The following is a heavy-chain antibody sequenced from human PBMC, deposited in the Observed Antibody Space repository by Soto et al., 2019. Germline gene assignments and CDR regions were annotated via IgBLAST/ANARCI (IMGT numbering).Heavy chain of an antibody. CDR3: ASLPDTAMVTTYYYYYGMDV. Sequence: PGESLKISCAASGFTFSSYWMSWVRQAPGKGLEWVANIKQDGSEKYYVDSVKGRFTISRDNAKNSLYLQMNSLRAEDTAVYYCASLPDTAMVTTYYYYYGMDVWGQGTTVTVSS. CDR1: GFTFSSYW. J-gene: IGHJ6*02. CDR2: IKQDGSEK. D-gene: IGHD5-18*01. V-gene: IGHV3-7*05.